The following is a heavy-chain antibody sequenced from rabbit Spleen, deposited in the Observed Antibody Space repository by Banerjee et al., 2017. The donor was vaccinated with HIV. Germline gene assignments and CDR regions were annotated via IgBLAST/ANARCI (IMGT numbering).Heavy chain of an antibody. Sequence: QSLEESGGDLVKPGASLTLTCTASGFSSSTNYYMCWVRQPPGKGPEWIACIYAGSAGVTWYASWAKGRFTISKTSSTTVTLQMTSLTAADTATYFCARDGAGGSYFALWGQGTLVTVS. V-gene: IGHV1S40*01. CDR2: IYAGSAGVT. D-gene: IGHD8-1*01. J-gene: IGHJ3*01. CDR3: ARDGAGGSYFAL. CDR1: GFSSSTNYY.